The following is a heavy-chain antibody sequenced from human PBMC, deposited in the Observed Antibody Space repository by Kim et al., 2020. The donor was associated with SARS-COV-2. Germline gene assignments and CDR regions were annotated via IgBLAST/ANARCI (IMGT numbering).Heavy chain of an antibody. J-gene: IGHJ4*02. CDR1: GFTFSSYS. CDR2: ISSSSSYI. D-gene: IGHD6-19*01. V-gene: IGHV3-21*01. Sequence: GGSLRLSCAASGFTFSSYSMNWVCQAPGKGLEWVSSISSSSSYIYYADSVKGRFTISRDNAKNSLYLQMNSLRAEDTAVYYCAREGYSSGWNDYWGQGTLVTGSS. CDR3: AREGYSSGWNDY.